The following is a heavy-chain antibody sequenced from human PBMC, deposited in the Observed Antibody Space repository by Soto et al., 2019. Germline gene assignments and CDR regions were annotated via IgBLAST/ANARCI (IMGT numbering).Heavy chain of an antibody. Sequence: LRLSCVASGFGFGGYAMHWVRQGPGKGLEWVSGMSWNSGNIGYADSVKGRFTISRDNAKNSLYLQMNSLSAEDTALYYCAKDIGGEMHAFDIWGQGTMVTVSS. CDR1: GFGFGGYA. V-gene: IGHV3-9*01. CDR3: AKDIGGEMHAFDI. D-gene: IGHD2-15*01. J-gene: IGHJ3*02. CDR2: MSWNSGNI.